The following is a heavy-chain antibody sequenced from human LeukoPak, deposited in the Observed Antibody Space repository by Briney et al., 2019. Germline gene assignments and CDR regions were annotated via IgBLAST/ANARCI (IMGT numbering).Heavy chain of an antibody. CDR1: GYSFTNYW. D-gene: IGHD3-10*01. Sequence: GESLKISCKGSGYSFTNYWSGWVRQMPGKGLEWMGIIYPDDSDTRYSPSFQGQVTISADKSISTAYLQWNSLKASDTAMYYCARQGSARVRGIIKNWFDPWGQGTLVTVSS. V-gene: IGHV5-51*01. CDR3: ARQGSARVRGIIKNWFDP. J-gene: IGHJ5*02. CDR2: IYPDDSDT.